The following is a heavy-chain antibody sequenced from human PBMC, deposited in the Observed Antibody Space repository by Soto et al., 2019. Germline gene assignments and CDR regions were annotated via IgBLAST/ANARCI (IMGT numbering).Heavy chain of an antibody. CDR2: MYYSGNA. D-gene: IGHD1-26*01. CDR3: AREYPVHSAYFDY. V-gene: IGHV4-59*01. CDR1: GASISRYY. J-gene: IGHJ4*02. Sequence: QVQLQESGPGLVKPSETLSLTCTVSGASISRYYWSWIRQSPGKGLEWIGYMYYSGNANYNPSLRSRIAISVDPSKHPFSLNLNSVTAADTAVYYCAREYPVHSAYFDYWGQGILVTVSS.